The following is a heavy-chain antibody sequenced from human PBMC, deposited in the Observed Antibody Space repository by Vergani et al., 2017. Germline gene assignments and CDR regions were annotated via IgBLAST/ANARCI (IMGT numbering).Heavy chain of an antibody. D-gene: IGHD6-19*01. J-gene: IGHJ4*02. CDR2: IYYSGLT. V-gene: IGHV4-39*01. CDR3: ARQRPGSGWSPGDFDD. Sequence: QLQLQQSGPGLVKPSETLFLTCTVSADSISSGRYYWGWLRQPPGKSLEWIGSIYYSGLTYNNPSLKSRVAISVDTSKIQFSLKVTSVTAADTAVYFCARQRPGSGWSPGDFDDWGQGILVTVSS. CDR1: ADSISSGRYY.